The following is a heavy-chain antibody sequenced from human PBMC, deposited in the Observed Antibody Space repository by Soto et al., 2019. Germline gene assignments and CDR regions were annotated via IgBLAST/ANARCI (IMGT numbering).Heavy chain of an antibody. D-gene: IGHD1-1*01. CDR1: GFTFSSYS. CDR2: ISGSGTTI. CDR3: AREAGTRIDF. Sequence: GGSLRLSCAASGFTFSSYSMNWVRQAPGKGLEWVSYISGSGTTIYYADSVKGRFTISRDNAKNSLYLQMNSLRAEDTAVYYCAREAGTRIDFWGQGTLVTVSS. V-gene: IGHV3-48*01. J-gene: IGHJ4*02.